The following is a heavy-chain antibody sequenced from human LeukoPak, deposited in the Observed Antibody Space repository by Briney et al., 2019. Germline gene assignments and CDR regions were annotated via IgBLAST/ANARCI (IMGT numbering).Heavy chain of an antibody. Sequence: GGSLKLSCAASGFTFSSYAMSWVRQAPGKGLEWVSAISGSGGSSYYADSVKGRFTIPRDNSKNTLYLQMNSLRAEDTAVYYCAKDHYDILTGPVGFDYWGQGTLVTVSS. CDR2: ISGSGGSS. V-gene: IGHV3-23*01. J-gene: IGHJ4*02. CDR3: AKDHYDILTGPVGFDY. CDR1: GFTFSSYA. D-gene: IGHD3-9*01.